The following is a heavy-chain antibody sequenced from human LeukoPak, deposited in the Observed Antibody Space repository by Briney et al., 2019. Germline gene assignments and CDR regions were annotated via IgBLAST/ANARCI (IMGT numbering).Heavy chain of an antibody. V-gene: IGHV4-4*07. D-gene: IGHD3-22*01. J-gene: IGHJ6*03. Sequence: SETLSLTCTVSGGSISSYYWSWIRQPAGKGLEWIGRIYTSGSTNYNPSLKSRVTMSVDTSKNQFSLKLSSVTAADTAVYYCARTRRASGYYFPIYYYYYMDVWGKGTTVTVSS. CDR2: IYTSGST. CDR1: GGSISSYY. CDR3: ARTRRASGYYFPIYYYYYMDV.